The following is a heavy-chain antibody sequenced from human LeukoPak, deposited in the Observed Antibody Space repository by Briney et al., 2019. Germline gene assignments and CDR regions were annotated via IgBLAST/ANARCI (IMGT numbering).Heavy chain of an antibody. D-gene: IGHD2-2*01. Sequence: PSETLSLTCTVSGGSISSSSYYWGWIRQPPGKGLEWIGSINYSGTTYYNPSLKSRDTISVDTSKNQFSLKLSSVTAADTAVYYCARLGDIVVVPAAGYWGQGTLVTVSS. CDR2: INYSGTT. V-gene: IGHV4-39*01. CDR3: ARLGDIVVVPAAGY. CDR1: GGSISSSSYY. J-gene: IGHJ4*02.